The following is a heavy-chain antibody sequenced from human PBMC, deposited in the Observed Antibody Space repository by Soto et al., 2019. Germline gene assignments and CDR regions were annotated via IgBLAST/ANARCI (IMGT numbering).Heavy chain of an antibody. Sequence: GASVKVSCKASGGTFSSYAISWVRQAPGQGLEWMGGIIPIFGTANYAQKFQGRVTITADESTSTAYMELSSLRSEDTAVYYCARRSNYYDSSGAFDIWGQGTMVTVSS. V-gene: IGHV1-69*13. CDR3: ARRSNYYDSSGAFDI. CDR1: GGTFSSYA. CDR2: IIPIFGTA. J-gene: IGHJ3*02. D-gene: IGHD3-22*01.